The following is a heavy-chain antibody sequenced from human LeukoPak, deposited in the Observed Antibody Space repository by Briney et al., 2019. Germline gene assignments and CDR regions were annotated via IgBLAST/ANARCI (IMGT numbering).Heavy chain of an antibody. D-gene: IGHD3-10*01. CDR3: AGDYDGSGSYYN. V-gene: IGHV4-4*02. CDR2: IYHSGST. CDR1: GGSISSSNW. Sequence: PSETLSLTCAVSGGSISSSNWWSWVRQPPGKGLEWIGEIYHSGSTNYNPSLKSRVTISVDKSKNQFSLKLSSVTAADTAVYYCAGDYDGSGSYYNWGQGTLVTVSS. J-gene: IGHJ4*02.